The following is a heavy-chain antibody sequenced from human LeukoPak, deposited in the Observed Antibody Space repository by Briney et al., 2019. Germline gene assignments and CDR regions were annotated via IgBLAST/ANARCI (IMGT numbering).Heavy chain of an antibody. CDR3: ARDRITMVRGVIIGPEDYYYYMDV. CDR1: GYTFTSYG. D-gene: IGHD3-10*01. CDR2: ISAYNGNT. J-gene: IGHJ6*03. V-gene: IGHV1-18*01. Sequence: AASVTVSCKASGYTFTSYGISWVRQAPGPGLEWMGWISAYNGNTNYAQKLQGRVTMTTDTSTSTAYMELRSLRSDDTAAYYCARDRITMVRGVIIGPEDYYYYMDVWGKGTTVTVSS.